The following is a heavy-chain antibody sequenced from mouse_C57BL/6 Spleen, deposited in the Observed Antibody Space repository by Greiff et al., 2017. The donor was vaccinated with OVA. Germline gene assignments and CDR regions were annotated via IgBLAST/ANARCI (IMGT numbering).Heavy chain of an antibody. Sequence: VQLQESDAELVKPGASVKISCKVSGYTFTDHTIHWMKQRPEQGLEWIGYIYPRDGSTKYNEKFKGKATLTADKSSSTAYMQLNSLTSEDSAVYFCARSAYDYDDTRYYAMDYWGQGTSVTVSS. CDR3: ARSAYDYDDTRYYAMDY. J-gene: IGHJ4*01. CDR2: IYPRDGST. D-gene: IGHD2-4*01. CDR1: GYTFTDHT. V-gene: IGHV1-78*01.